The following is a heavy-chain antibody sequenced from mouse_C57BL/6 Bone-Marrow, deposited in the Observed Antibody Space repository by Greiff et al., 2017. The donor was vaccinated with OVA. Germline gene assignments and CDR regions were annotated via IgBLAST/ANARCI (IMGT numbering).Heavy chain of an antibody. J-gene: IGHJ3*01. CDR3: ASDAYYRVCAY. CDR1: GFTFSSYA. D-gene: IGHD2-14*01. V-gene: IGHV5-4*03. Sequence: EVKVVESGGGLVKPGGSLKLSCAASGFTFSSYAMSWVRQTPDKRLEWVATISGGGSYTYYPDNVKGRFTISKDNAKNNLNLPRSHLKTEDTAVYYSASDAYYRVCAYWGQGTLVTVSA. CDR2: ISGGGSYT.